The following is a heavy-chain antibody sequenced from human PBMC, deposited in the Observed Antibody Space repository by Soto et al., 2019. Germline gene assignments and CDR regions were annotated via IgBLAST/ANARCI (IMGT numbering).Heavy chain of an antibody. CDR3: ARGHGGSGYSNYYYYGIDV. CDR2: ISYSGST. V-gene: IGHV4-59*01. CDR1: GGSITGYY. Sequence: SETLSLICTVSGGSITGYYWSWIRQPPGKALEWIGFISYSGSTKYNPSLKSRVTISVDTSKNQFSLKLNFVTAADAAVYYFARGHGGSGYSNYYYYGIDVWGQGTTVTVSS. J-gene: IGHJ6*02. D-gene: IGHD3-22*01.